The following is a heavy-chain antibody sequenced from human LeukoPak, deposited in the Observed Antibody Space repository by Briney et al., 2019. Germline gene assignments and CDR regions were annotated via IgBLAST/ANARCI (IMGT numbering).Heavy chain of an antibody. D-gene: IGHD3-10*01. J-gene: IGHJ5*02. V-gene: IGHV4-34*01. CDR2: INHSGST. CDR1: GGSFSGYY. Sequence: SETLSLICAVYGGSFSGYYWSWSRQPPGKGLEWIGEINHSGSTNYNPSLKSRVTISVDTSKNQFSLKLSSVTAADTAVYYCARTGPYTMVRGVINWFDPWGQGTLVTVSS. CDR3: ARTGPYTMVRGVINWFDP.